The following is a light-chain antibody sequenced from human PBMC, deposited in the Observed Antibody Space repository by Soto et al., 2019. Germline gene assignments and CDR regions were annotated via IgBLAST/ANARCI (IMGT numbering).Light chain of an antibody. CDR1: QSVSSH. CDR3: QQRSDSYT. V-gene: IGKV3-11*01. Sequence: EIVLTQSPATLSLSPGERATLSCRASQSVSSHLAWYQQKPGQAPRLLIYDASNRATGIPARFSGTGSGTDFPLTISSLEPEDFAVYYFQQRSDSYTFGQGTKLEI. CDR2: DAS. J-gene: IGKJ2*01.